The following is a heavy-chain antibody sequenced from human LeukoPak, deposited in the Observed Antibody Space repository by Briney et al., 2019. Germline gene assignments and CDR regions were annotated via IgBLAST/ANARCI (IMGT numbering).Heavy chain of an antibody. D-gene: IGHD7-27*01. CDR2: IKQDGSAR. Sequence: PGGSLRLSCAASGFTFTNLWMTWIRQAPGKGLEWVANIKQDGSARNHVDSVKGRFTISRDNAKNSVFLEMNSLRDEDTAVYYCARDDPWGYYDSWGQGTLVTVSS. CDR1: GFTFTNLW. J-gene: IGHJ4*02. V-gene: IGHV3-7*01. CDR3: ARDDPWGYYDS.